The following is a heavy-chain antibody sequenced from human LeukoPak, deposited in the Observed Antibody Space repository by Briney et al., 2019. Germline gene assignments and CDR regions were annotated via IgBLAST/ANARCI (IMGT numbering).Heavy chain of an antibody. CDR3: ARAGGYDAFDI. Sequence: PGGSLRLSCAASGFSFSGSVMLWVRQAPGKGLEWVALISYDGTTKDPVKGRFTIPRDNSRNTLFLQMSSLRAEDTALYYCARAGGYDAFDIWGQGTMVTVSS. CDR2: ISYDGTTK. CDR1: GFSFSGSV. V-gene: IGHV3-30*03. J-gene: IGHJ3*02. D-gene: IGHD5-12*01.